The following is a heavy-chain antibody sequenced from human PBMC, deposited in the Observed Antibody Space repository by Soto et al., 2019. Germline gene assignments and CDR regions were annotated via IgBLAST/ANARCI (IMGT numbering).Heavy chain of an antibody. CDR3: ARLGYCSSTSCYYGLFDP. V-gene: IGHV3-7*03. D-gene: IGHD2-2*01. Sequence: GGSLRLSCAASGFTFSSYWMSWVRQAPGKGLEWVANIKQDGREKYYVDSVKGRFTISRDNAKNSLYLQMNSLRAEDTAVYYCARLGYCSSTSCYYGLFDPGGQGTLVTGSS. J-gene: IGHJ5*02. CDR1: GFTFSSYW. CDR2: IKQDGREK.